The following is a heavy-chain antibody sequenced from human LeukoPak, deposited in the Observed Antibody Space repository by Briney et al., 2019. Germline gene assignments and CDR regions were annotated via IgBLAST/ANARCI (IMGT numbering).Heavy chain of an antibody. J-gene: IGHJ4*02. Sequence: SETLSLTCAVYGGSFSGYYWSWIRQPPGKGLEWIGEINLSGSTNYNPSLKSRVTISVDTSKNQFSLKLSSVTAADTAVYYCASSYDYVWGSYSGLGYWGQGTLVTVSS. CDR1: GGSFSGYY. V-gene: IGHV4-34*01. CDR3: ASSYDYVWGSYSGLGY. CDR2: INLSGST. D-gene: IGHD3-16*01.